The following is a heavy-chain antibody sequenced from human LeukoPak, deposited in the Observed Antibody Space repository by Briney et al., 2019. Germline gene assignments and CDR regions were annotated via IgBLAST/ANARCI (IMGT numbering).Heavy chain of an antibody. CDR1: GLTFSSYG. CDR3: AKDWGYTTMVSYYFDY. CDR2: IWYDGNNK. J-gene: IGHJ4*02. Sequence: GGSLRLSCAASGLTFSSYGMHWVRQAPGKGLEWVAVIWYDGNNKYYADSVKGRFTISRDNSKNTLYLQMNSLRAEDTAAHYCAKDWGYTTMVSYYFDYWGQGTLVTVSS. D-gene: IGHD5-18*01. V-gene: IGHV3-33*06.